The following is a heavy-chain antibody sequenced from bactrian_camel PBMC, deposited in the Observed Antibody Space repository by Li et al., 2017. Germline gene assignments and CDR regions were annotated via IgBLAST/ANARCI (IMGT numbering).Heavy chain of an antibody. J-gene: IGHJ4*01. CDR3: AVKEGVSKPWTVLKSVQNNH. Sequence: QVQLVESGGGLVQAGGSLRLSCGSSSGHTGRMYCMAWFRQVDVKEREGIAAIERSRSVSYARSVQGRFTISLDNAENILYLQMNNLTLADTAMYYCAVKEGVSKPWTVLKSVQNNHWGQGTQVTVS. CDR1: GHTGRMYC. V-gene: IGHV3S26*01. CDR2: IERSRSV.